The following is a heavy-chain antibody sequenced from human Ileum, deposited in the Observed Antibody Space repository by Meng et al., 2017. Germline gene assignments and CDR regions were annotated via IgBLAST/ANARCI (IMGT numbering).Heavy chain of an antibody. J-gene: IGHJ4*02. D-gene: IGHD6-19*01. CDR3: ARGVAEN. Sequence: VQLVQTGAEVKTPGASVKVSCNTSGYSITGNNIPWVRQAPVQGLEWMGRIYPHNGAANYAQTFQGRVTMTWDTSIATAYMELNRLTSDDTAVYYCARGVAENWGQGTLVTVSS. CDR1: GYSITGNN. CDR2: IYPHNGAA. V-gene: IGHV1-2*06.